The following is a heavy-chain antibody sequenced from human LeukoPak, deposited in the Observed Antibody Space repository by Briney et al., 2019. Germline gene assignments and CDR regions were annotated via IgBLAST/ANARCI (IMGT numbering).Heavy chain of an antibody. D-gene: IGHD3-22*01. CDR2: IYPDDSDI. J-gene: IGHJ3*02. V-gene: IGHV5-51*01. Sequence: GESLKISCKGSGYSFTSYWIGWVRQMPGKGLEWMGIIYPDDSDIRYSPSFQGQVTISADKSISTAYPQWSSLKASDTAMYYCARPTGIVVGAPDAFDIWGQGTMVTVSS. CDR1: GYSFTSYW. CDR3: ARPTGIVVGAPDAFDI.